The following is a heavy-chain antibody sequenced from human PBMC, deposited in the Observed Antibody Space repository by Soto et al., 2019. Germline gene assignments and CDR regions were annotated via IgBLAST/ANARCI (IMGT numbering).Heavy chain of an antibody. CDR2: ISAFNGDT. D-gene: IGHD2-2*01. CDR1: GYIFTMYG. V-gene: IGHV1-18*01. Sequence: QVQLVQSGAEVKKPGAAVKVSCLASGYIFTMYGISWVRQAPGQGPEWRGWISAFNGDTNYAQTLQGRVTMTRDTATNTAYMEMRSLTSDDTAVYYCARDVGEDYCRSASCDGNLDNWGQGTLVTVSS. CDR3: ARDVGEDYCRSASCDGNLDN. J-gene: IGHJ4*02.